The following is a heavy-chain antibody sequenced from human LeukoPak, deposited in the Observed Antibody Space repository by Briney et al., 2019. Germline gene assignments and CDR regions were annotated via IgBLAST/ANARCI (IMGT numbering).Heavy chain of an antibody. CDR3: AKGKAVYDILTGWPQRFDP. CDR2: ISGSVGST. Sequence: GGSLRLSCAASGFTFSSYAMSWVRQAPGKGLEWVSAISGSVGSTYYADSVKGRFTISRDNSKNTLYLQMNSLRAEDTAVYYCAKGKAVYDILTGWPQRFDPWGQGTLVTVSS. J-gene: IGHJ5*02. D-gene: IGHD3-9*01. V-gene: IGHV3-23*01. CDR1: GFTFSSYA.